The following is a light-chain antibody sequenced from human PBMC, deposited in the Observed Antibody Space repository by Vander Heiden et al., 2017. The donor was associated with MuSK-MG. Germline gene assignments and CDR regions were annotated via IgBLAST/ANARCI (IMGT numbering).Light chain of an antibody. CDR2: GAS. Sequence: EIVMTPSPATLSVSPGERATLSCRASQSVSSNLAWYQQKPGQAPRLLIYGASTRATGIPARFSGSGYGTEFTLTISSRQSEDFAVYYCQQYNNWPPYTFGQGTKMEIK. J-gene: IGKJ2*01. CDR3: QQYNNWPPYT. V-gene: IGKV3-15*01. CDR1: QSVSSN.